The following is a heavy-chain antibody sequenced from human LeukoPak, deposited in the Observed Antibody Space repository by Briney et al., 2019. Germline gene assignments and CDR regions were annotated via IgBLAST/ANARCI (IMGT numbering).Heavy chain of an antibody. CDR2: IYSGGST. Sequence: GGSLRLSCAASGFTDYMTWVRQAPGKGLEWVSVIYSGGSTYYAASVKGRFSVSRDNSKNTVYLQMNSLRAEDTAVYYCAGVSFSSGWYRDYWGQGTLVTVSS. CDR3: AGVSFSSGWYRDY. D-gene: IGHD6-19*01. CDR1: GFTDY. J-gene: IGHJ4*02. V-gene: IGHV3-53*01.